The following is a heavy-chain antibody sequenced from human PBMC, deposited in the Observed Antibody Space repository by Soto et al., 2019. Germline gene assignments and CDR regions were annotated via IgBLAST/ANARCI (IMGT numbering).Heavy chain of an antibody. D-gene: IGHD6-13*01. CDR1: GYTFTSYY. CDR2: INPSGGST. V-gene: IGHV1-46*01. CDR3: ARDGSSWYSDY. Sequence: ASVKVSCKASGYTFTSYYMHWVRQAPGQGLEWMGIINPSGGSTSYAQRFQGRVTMTRDTSTSTVYMELSSLRSEDTAVYYCARDGSSWYSDYWGQGTLVTVSS. J-gene: IGHJ4*02.